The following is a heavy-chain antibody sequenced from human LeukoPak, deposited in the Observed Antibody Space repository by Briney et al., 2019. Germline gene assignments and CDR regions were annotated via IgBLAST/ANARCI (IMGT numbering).Heavy chain of an antibody. CDR2: IIPIFGTA. CDR3: ARDLKGHSSSWYYFDY. Sequence: ASVKVSCKASGGTFSSYAISWVRQAPGQGLEWMGGIIPIFGTANYAQKFQGRVTITADESTSTACMELSSLRSEDTAVYYCARDLKGHSSSWYYFDYWGQGTLVTVSS. CDR1: GGTFSSYA. J-gene: IGHJ4*02. D-gene: IGHD6-13*01. V-gene: IGHV1-69*13.